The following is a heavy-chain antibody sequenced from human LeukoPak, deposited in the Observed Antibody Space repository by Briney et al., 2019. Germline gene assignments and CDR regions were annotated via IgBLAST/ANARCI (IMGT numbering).Heavy chain of an antibody. V-gene: IGHV1-69*13. J-gene: IGHJ4*02. CDR3: ARDVYDSSVNAGMFDY. D-gene: IGHD3-22*01. CDR2: IIPIFGTA. CDR1: GGTFSSYA. Sequence: SVKVSCKASGGTFSSYAISWVRQAPGQGLEWMGGIIPIFGTANYAQKFQGRVTITADESTSTAYMELSSLRSEDTAVYYCARDVYDSSVNAGMFDYWGQGTLVTVSS.